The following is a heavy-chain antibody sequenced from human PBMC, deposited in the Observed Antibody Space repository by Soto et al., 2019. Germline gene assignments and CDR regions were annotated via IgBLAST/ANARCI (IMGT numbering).Heavy chain of an antibody. CDR3: VRGGGVDVVTPTRIVFDY. Sequence: QVQLVQSGAEVKKPGASVKVSCKVSGYTFTGNYMHWMRQAPGQGPEWMGWINPRNGDTDYAQKFPGRVTTTRDTSISTAYMDLSRLTSDDTAIYFCVRGGGVDVVTPTRIVFDYWGQGTLLTVSS. D-gene: IGHD2-21*02. V-gene: IGHV1-2*02. J-gene: IGHJ4*02. CDR2: INPRNGDT. CDR1: GYTFTGNY.